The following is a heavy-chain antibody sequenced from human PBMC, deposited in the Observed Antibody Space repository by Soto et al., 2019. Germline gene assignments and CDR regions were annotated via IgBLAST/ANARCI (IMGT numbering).Heavy chain of an antibody. CDR2: IYYSGST. CDR3: ARHGGGYDFWSGYYVFFDY. J-gene: IGHJ4*02. V-gene: IGHV4-59*02. CDR1: GGSVSSYY. D-gene: IGHD3-3*01. Sequence: SETLSLTCTVSGGSVSSYYWSWIRQPPGKGLEWIGYIYYSGSTNYNPSLKSRVTISVDTSKNQFSLKLSSVTAADTAVYYCARHGGGYDFWSGYYVFFDYWGQGTLVTVSS.